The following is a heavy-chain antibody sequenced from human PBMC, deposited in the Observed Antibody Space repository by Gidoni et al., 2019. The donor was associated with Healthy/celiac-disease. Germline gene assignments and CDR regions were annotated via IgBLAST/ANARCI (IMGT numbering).Heavy chain of an antibody. CDR3: AKGPEGYGDYVLLDY. Sequence: VQLVESGGGVVQPGRFLSLSCAASGSTFSSYGMHWVRQAPGKGLGWVAVISYDGSNKYYADSVKGRFTISRDNSKNTLYLQMNSLRAEDTAVYYCAKGPEGYGDYVLLDYWGQGTLVTVSS. CDR2: ISYDGSNK. CDR1: GSTFSSYG. V-gene: IGHV3-30*18. D-gene: IGHD4-17*01. J-gene: IGHJ4*02.